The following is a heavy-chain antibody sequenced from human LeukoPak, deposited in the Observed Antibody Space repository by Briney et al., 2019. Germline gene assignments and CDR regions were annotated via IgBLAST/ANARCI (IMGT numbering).Heavy chain of an antibody. J-gene: IGHJ3*02. CDR3: ARMVDWVAFDI. V-gene: IGHV1-2*02. CDR1: GYTFTGYY. Sequence: GASVKVSCKASGYTFTGYYMHWVRQAPGQGLEWMGWINPNSGGTNYPQKFQGRVTMIRQPSISPAYMELSRLRSDDTAVYYCARMVDWVAFDIWGQGTMVTVS. D-gene: IGHD2-15*01. CDR2: INPNSGGT.